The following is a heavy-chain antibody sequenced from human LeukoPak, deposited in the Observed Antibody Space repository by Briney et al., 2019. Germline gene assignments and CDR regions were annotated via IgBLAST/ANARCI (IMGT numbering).Heavy chain of an antibody. CDR2: ISGSGGST. CDR1: GFTFSSYS. J-gene: IGHJ3*02. V-gene: IGHV3-23*01. D-gene: IGHD2-15*01. Sequence: GGSLRLSCAASGFTFSSYSMYWVRQAPGKGLEWVSAISGSGGSTYYADSVKGRFTISRDNSKNTLYLQMNSLRAEDTAVYYCAKPLYCSGGSCSKGHDAFDIWGQGTMVTVSS. CDR3: AKPLYCSGGSCSKGHDAFDI.